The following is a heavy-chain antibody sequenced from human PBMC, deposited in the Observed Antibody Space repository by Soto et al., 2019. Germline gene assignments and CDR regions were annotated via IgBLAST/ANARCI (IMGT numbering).Heavy chain of an antibody. D-gene: IGHD2-21*02. V-gene: IGHV1-18*01. CDR1: GYTFTSYG. CDR3: ARGYGGNSPDY. CDR2: ISAYNGDR. Sequence: QVQLVQSGAEVKKPGASVKVSCKASGYTFTSYGLSWVRQAPGQGLEWMGWISAYNGDRVYAQKLQGRVIMTTDTPTSTAYMELRSLRSDDTAMYYCARGYGGNSPDYWGQGTLVTVSS. J-gene: IGHJ4*02.